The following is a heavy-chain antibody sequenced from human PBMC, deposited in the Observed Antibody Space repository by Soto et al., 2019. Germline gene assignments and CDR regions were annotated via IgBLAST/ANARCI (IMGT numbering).Heavy chain of an antibody. D-gene: IGHD3-3*01. Sequence: WGSLRLSCAASGFTFSSYAMSWVRQAPGKGLEWVSAISGSGGSTYYADSVKGRFTISRDNSKNTLYLQMNSLRAEDTAVYYCAKDRFLEWKRGDYWGQGTLVTVSS. CDR2: ISGSGGST. CDR3: AKDRFLEWKRGDY. V-gene: IGHV3-23*01. CDR1: GFTFSSYA. J-gene: IGHJ4*02.